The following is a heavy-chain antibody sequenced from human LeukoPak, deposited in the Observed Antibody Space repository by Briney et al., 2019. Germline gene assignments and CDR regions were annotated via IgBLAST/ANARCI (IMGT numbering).Heavy chain of an antibody. D-gene: IGHD3-22*01. Sequence: GESLKISCKGSGYSFTSYWIGWVRQMPGKGLEWVGIIYSPSFQGQVTISADKSISTAYLQWSSLKASDTAMYYCARQFLYDSSGLDIWGQGTMVTVSS. J-gene: IGHJ3*02. CDR2: I. CDR1: GYSFTSYW. CDR3: ARQFLYDSSGLDI. V-gene: IGHV5-51*01.